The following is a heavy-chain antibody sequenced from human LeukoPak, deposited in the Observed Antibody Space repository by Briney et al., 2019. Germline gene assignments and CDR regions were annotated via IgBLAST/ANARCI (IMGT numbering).Heavy chain of an antibody. Sequence: GGSLRLSCAASGFTFSTYSMNWVRQAPGKGLEWVSSISGSSSYIYYADSVKGRFTISRDNAKNSLYLQMNSLRAEDTAVYYCASDHCSSTSCYYYFDYWGQGTLVTVSS. D-gene: IGHD2-2*01. V-gene: IGHV3-21*01. J-gene: IGHJ4*02. CDR1: GFTFSTYS. CDR2: ISGSSSYI. CDR3: ASDHCSSTSCYYYFDY.